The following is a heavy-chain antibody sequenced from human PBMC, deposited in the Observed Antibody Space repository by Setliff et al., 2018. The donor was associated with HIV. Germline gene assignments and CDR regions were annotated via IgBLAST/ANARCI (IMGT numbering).Heavy chain of an antibody. V-gene: IGHV3-30*02. Sequence: PGGSLRLSCAASGFAFNRFAMHWVRQAPGKGLEWVATIWYDGTKKYYADSVKGRFTFSRDNSKNTLYLQMDSLRADDTAVYYCASLITVAGTLDSWGQGTLVTVSS. J-gene: IGHJ4*02. CDR3: ASLITVAGTLDS. CDR1: GFAFNRFA. D-gene: IGHD6-19*01. CDR2: IWYDGTKK.